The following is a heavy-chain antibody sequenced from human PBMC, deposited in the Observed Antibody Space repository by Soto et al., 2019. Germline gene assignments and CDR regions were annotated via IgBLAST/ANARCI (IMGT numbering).Heavy chain of an antibody. CDR2: LSGTGGTT. Sequence: SLRLSCAASGFAFSSYAMTWVRQAPGKGLEWVSALSGTGGTTYSADSVRGRFTIARDNSKNTLYLQMNGLSPEDSAIYYCAKFIVGTGGSSGWPWFLDSWGQGTLVTVSS. V-gene: IGHV3-23*01. CDR3: AKFIVGTGGSSGWPWFLDS. CDR1: GFAFSSYA. J-gene: IGHJ4*02. D-gene: IGHD6-25*01.